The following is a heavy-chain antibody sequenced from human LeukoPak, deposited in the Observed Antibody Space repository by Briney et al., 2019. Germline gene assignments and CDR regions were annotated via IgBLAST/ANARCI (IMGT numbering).Heavy chain of an antibody. Sequence: GGSLRVSCAASGFTFSSYAMSWVRQAPGNGLEWVSYISSSGSTIYYADSVKGRFTISRDNAKNSLYLQMNSLRAEDTAVYYCARGGGRLARYGYYFDYWGQGTLVTVSS. V-gene: IGHV3-48*04. D-gene: IGHD6-19*01. CDR3: ARGGGRLARYGYYFDY. J-gene: IGHJ4*02. CDR1: GFTFSSYA. CDR2: ISSSGSTI.